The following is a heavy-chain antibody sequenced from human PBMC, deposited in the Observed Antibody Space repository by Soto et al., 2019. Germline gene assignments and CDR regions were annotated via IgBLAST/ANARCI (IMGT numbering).Heavy chain of an antibody. D-gene: IGHD4-17*01. CDR1: GGSIIIYY. V-gene: IGHV4-4*07. CDR3: ARDIVTKGMDV. J-gene: IGHJ6*02. Sequence: TLSLTCTVSGGSIIIYYWSWIRQPAGKGLEWIGRIYTSGSTNYNPSLKSRVTMSVDTSKNQFSLKLSSVTAADTAVYYCARDIVTKGMDVWGQGTTVTVSS. CDR2: IYTSGST.